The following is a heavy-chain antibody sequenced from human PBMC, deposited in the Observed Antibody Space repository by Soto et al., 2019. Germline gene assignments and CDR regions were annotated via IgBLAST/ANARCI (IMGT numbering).Heavy chain of an antibody. Sequence: SETLSLTCTVSGGSISSYYWSWIRQPPGKGLEWIGYIYYSGSTNYNPSLKSRVTISVDTSKNQFSLKLSSVTAADTAVYYCARDGKDRILLWSREYYYYGMDVWGQGTTVTVSS. CDR3: ARDGKDRILLWSREYYYYGMDV. CDR2: IYYSGST. D-gene: IGHD5-18*01. CDR1: GGSISSYY. V-gene: IGHV4-59*01. J-gene: IGHJ6*02.